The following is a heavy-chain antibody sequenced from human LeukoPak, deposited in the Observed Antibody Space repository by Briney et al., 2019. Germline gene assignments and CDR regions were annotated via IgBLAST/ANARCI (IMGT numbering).Heavy chain of an antibody. D-gene: IGHD3-3*01. CDR1: GYSFTSYG. CDR2: SSTYNGHT. V-gene: IGHV1-18*01. CDR3: ARGSGLDY. J-gene: IGHJ4*02. Sequence: ASVKVSCKASGYSFTSYGITWVRQAPGQGLEWMGWSSTYNGHTDYAQKFQDRVTMTTDTSTSTGDMELRSLRPDDTAMYYCARGSGLDYWGQGTLVTVSS.